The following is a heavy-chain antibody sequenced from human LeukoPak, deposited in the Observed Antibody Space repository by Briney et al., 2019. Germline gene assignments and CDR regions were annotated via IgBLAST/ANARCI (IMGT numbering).Heavy chain of an antibody. Sequence: SETLSLTCAVYGGPFSGYYWSWIRQPPGKGLEWIGEINHSGSTNYNPSLKSRVTISVDTSKNQFSLKLSSVTAADTAVYYCATSFSGSYYNWFDPWGQGTLVTVSS. J-gene: IGHJ5*02. D-gene: IGHD1-26*01. CDR2: INHSGST. CDR3: ATSFSGSYYNWFDP. CDR1: GGPFSGYY. V-gene: IGHV4-34*01.